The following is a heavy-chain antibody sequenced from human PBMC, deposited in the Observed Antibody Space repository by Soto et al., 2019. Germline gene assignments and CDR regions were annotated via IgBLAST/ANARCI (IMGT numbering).Heavy chain of an antibody. J-gene: IGHJ4*02. CDR3: ATGLLAAAPLNY. V-gene: IGHV1-69*06. CDR1: GVTFSDYA. D-gene: IGHD6-13*01. Sequence: QVQLVQSGAEVKKPGSSVKVSCRASGVTFSDYAISWVRQAPGQGLEWMGGIIPLSASAKFAQKFQGRVTITADKSTRTAYMELTSVRSEDTAVYYCATGLLAAAPLNYWGQVTLVTVSS. CDR2: IIPLSASA.